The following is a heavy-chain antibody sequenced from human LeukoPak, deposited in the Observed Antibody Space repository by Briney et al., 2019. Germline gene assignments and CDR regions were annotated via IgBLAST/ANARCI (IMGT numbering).Heavy chain of an antibody. CDR2: IYYSGST. D-gene: IGHD1-26*01. Sequence: SETLSLTCTVSGGSISYYYWSWIRQPPGKGLEWIGYIYYSGSTNYNPSLKSRVAISVDTSKNQISLKVNSVTAADTAVYYCARDRGNSGSWGFDPWGQGTLVTVSS. CDR1: GGSISYYY. J-gene: IGHJ5*02. V-gene: IGHV4-59*01. CDR3: ARDRGNSGSWGFDP.